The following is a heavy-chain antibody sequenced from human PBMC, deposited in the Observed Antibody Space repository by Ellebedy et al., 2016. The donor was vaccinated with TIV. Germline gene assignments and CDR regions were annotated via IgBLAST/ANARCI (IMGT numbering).Heavy chain of an antibody. CDR3: ARGTSSPRNYYGMDV. J-gene: IGHJ6*02. CDR1: GGTFSSYA. CDR2: IIPIFGTA. Sequence: SVKVSCXASGGTFSSYAISWVRQAPGQGREWMGGIIPIFGTANYAQKFQGRVTITADKSTSTGYMELSSLRSEDTAVYYCARGTSSPRNYYGMDVWGQGTTVTVSS. D-gene: IGHD2-2*01. V-gene: IGHV1-69*06.